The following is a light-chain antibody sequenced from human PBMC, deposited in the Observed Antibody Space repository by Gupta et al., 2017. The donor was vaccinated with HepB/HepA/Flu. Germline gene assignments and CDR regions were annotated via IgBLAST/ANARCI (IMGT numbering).Light chain of an antibody. CDR1: RRLLNSNGYNY. Sequence: DIVMTQSPLSLPVTPGEPASISCRSSRRLLNSNGYNYLDWYLQKPGQSPQLLIYLGSNRASGVPDRFSGSGSGTDFTLKISRVEAEDVGIYYCMQALQAPLTFGGGTKVEIK. V-gene: IGKV2-28*01. CDR2: LGS. J-gene: IGKJ4*01. CDR3: MQALQAPLT.